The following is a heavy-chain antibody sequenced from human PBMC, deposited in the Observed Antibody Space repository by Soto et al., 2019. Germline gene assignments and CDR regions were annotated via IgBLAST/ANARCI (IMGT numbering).Heavy chain of an antibody. J-gene: IGHJ4*02. Sequence: PGGSLRLSCTASGFTFNRHAMTWVRQAPGKGLEWVSGLSDSGGSIYYADSVKGRFTISRDNSMNTPYLQMNTLRAEDTAVYYCAKVSSAWYAGFFDLWGQGTLATVSS. CDR3: AKVSSAWYAGFFDL. CDR1: GFTFNRHA. V-gene: IGHV3-23*01. CDR2: LSDSGGSI. D-gene: IGHD2-8*01.